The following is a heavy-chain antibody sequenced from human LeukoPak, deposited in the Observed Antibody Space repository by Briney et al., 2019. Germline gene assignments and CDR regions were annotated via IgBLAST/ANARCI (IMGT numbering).Heavy chain of an antibody. D-gene: IGHD6-13*01. CDR3: AKDKAAVLTYYFDY. CDR1: GFTFSSYG. J-gene: IGHJ4*02. CDR2: ISYDGSNK. V-gene: IGHV3-30*18. Sequence: GGSLRLSCAASGFTFSSYGMHWVRQAPGKGLEWVAVISYDGSNKYYADSVKGRFTISRDNSKNTLYLQMNSLRVEDTAVYYCAKDKAAVLTYYFDYWGQGTLVTVSS.